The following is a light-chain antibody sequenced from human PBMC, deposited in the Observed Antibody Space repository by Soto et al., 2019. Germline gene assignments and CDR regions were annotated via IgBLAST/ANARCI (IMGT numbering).Light chain of an antibody. Sequence: DIQWTQSPSFLSASVGDRVTITCRASQGISSYLAWYQQKPGKAPKLLIYAASTLQSGVPSRFSGSGSGTEFTLTISSLQPEDFATYYCQQLNSYPSFGPGTKVDIK. CDR3: QQLNSYPS. CDR2: AAS. V-gene: IGKV1-9*01. CDR1: QGISSY. J-gene: IGKJ3*01.